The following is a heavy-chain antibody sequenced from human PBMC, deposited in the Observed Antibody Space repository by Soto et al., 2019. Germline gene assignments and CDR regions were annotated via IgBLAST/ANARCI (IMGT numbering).Heavy chain of an antibody. CDR1: GFIFRNFG. D-gene: IGHD3-10*01. CDR2: VSDDGSKI. Sequence: QAQLVESGGGVVQPGRSMRVSCAASGFIFRNFGMHWVRQAPGKGLEWVAVVSDDGSKIYYGDSVKGRFTISRDNFKNKVYLQMNSLTPEYTAVYFCAKGFFYMDVWGKGTTVTVS. J-gene: IGHJ6*03. CDR3: AKGFFYMDV. V-gene: IGHV3-30*18.